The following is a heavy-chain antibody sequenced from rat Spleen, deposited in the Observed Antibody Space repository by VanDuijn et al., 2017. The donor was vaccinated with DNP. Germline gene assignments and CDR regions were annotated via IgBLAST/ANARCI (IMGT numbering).Heavy chain of an antibody. V-gene: IGHV5S23*01. Sequence: EVQLVESGGGLVQPGRSLKLSCAASGFTFSDYYMAWVRQAPKKGLEWVATISASGGSTYYRDSVKGRFTISRDNAKSTLYLQMSSLRSEDTDTYYCTRDLNHGYNYAFDYWGQGVMVTVSS. J-gene: IGHJ2*01. CDR2: ISASGGST. CDR1: GFTFSDYY. CDR3: TRDLNHGYNYAFDY. D-gene: IGHD1-4*01.